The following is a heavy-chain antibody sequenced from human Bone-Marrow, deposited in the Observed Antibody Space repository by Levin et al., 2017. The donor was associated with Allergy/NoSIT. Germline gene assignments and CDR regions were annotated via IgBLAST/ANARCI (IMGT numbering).Heavy chain of an antibody. J-gene: IGHJ2*01. V-gene: IGHV3-48*03. D-gene: IGHD3-3*01. CDR3: AKIVGLIWSGIQGAGYSDV. CDR1: GFTFSTYE. Sequence: SCVASGFTFSTYEMNWVRQAPGKGLEWVSYISGSGGTIYYADSVRGRFTISRDNAKNSLYLQMNSLRAEDTGVYFCAKIVGLIWSGIQGAGYSDVWGRGTLVTVSS. CDR2: ISGSGGTI.